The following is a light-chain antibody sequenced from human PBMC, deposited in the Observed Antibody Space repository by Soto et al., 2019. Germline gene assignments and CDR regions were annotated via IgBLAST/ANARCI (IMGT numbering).Light chain of an antibody. V-gene: IGKV2-28*01. CDR1: QSLLHSNGYYY. CDR2: LGS. J-gene: IGKJ3*01. CDR3: MQALQTPFT. Sequence: DIVMTQSPLYLSVTPGEPASISCRSSQSLLHSNGYYYLDRYLQKPEQSPQLLIYLGSNRASGVPDRFSGSGSGTDFTLTISRVEAEDVGVYYCMQALQTPFTFGPGTKVDIK.